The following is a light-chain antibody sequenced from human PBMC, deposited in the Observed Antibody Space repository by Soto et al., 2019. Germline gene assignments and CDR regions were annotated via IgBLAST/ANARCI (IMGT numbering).Light chain of an antibody. CDR3: QQYGSSPLT. J-gene: IGKJ4*01. CDR2: GAS. CDR1: QSVSSY. Sequence: EIVLTQSPATLSFSPGERATLSCRASQSVSSYLAWYQQKPGQAPRLLIYGASTRATGIPARFSGSGSGTDFTLTISRLEPEDFAVYYCQQYGSSPLTFGGGTKVDIK. V-gene: IGKV3-20*01.